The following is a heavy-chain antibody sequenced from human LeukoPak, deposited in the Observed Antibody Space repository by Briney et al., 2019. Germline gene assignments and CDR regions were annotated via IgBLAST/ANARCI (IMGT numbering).Heavy chain of an antibody. V-gene: IGHV3-49*04. CDR1: GFTFGDYA. CDR3: TSVREGYCSSTSCSYRY. D-gene: IGHD2-2*01. CDR2: IRSKAYGGTT. Sequence: PGGSLRLSCTASGFTFGDYAMSWVRQAPGKGLEWVGFIRSKAYGGTTEYAASVKGRFTISRDDSKSIAYLQMNSLKTEDTAVYYCTSVREGYCSSTSCSYRYWGQGTLVTVSS. J-gene: IGHJ4*02.